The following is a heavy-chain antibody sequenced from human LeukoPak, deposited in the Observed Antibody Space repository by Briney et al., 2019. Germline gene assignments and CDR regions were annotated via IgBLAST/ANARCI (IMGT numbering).Heavy chain of an antibody. CDR2: ISYSGYT. Sequence: SETLSLTCTVSGGSISGYYWSWIRQAPGKGLEWIGFISYSGYTSYSPSLKSRVAISVDTSKSQFSLRLSSLTAADTAIYYCARGRNDNGGMFFDSWAQGTLVTVSS. CDR1: GGSISGYY. J-gene: IGHJ4*02. D-gene: IGHD4-23*01. V-gene: IGHV4-59*01. CDR3: ARGRNDNGGMFFDS.